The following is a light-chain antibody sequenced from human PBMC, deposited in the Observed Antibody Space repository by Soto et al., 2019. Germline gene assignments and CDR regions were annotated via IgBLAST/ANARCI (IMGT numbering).Light chain of an antibody. V-gene: IGLV2-23*01. Sequence: QSVLTQPASVSGSPGQSITISCTGTSSDVGNYNLVSWYQQHPGKAPKLMIYEGSKRPSGVSNRLSGSKSGNTASLTISILQAEDEADYYCRSYAGSSTYVFGTGTKVTVL. CDR1: SSDVGNYNL. CDR2: EGS. J-gene: IGLJ1*01. CDR3: RSYAGSSTYV.